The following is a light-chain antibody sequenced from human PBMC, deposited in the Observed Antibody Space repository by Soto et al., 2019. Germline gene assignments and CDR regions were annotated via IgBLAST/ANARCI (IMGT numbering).Light chain of an antibody. V-gene: IGKV1-5*03. J-gene: IGKJ4*01. CDR1: QTLSTW. Sequence: DIPMTQSPSTLSASVGDRVTITCRASQTLSTWLAWYQHRPGKAPKLLIYKASSLESGVPSRFSGSGSGTEFTLTISSLQPDDFATYYCQQYNSYSPLTFGGGTKVEIK. CDR2: KAS. CDR3: QQYNSYSPLT.